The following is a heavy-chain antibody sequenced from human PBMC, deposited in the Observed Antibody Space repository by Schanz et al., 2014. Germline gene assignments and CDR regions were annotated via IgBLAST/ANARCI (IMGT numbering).Heavy chain of an antibody. Sequence: EVQLVQSGGGLVQPGGSLRLSCAASGFTFSSHWMHWVRQDPGKGPEWVSYIRSSSTPIYYADSVKGRFTISRDNAKNSLYLQMNSLRAEDTAVYHCVSSGSYSSYALWGQGTLVTVSS. V-gene: IGHV3-48*01. CDR1: GFTFSSHW. J-gene: IGHJ4*02. CDR2: IRSSSTPI. CDR3: VSSGSYSSYAL. D-gene: IGHD3-10*01.